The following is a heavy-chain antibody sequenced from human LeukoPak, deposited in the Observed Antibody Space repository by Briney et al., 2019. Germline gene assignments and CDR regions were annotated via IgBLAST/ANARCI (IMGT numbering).Heavy chain of an antibody. V-gene: IGHV4-59*01. J-gene: IGHJ5*02. CDR3: ARVITMIVVAPPNHWFDP. CDR1: GGSISSYY. CDR2: IYYSGST. Sequence: SETLSLTCTVSGGSISSYYWSWIRQPPGKGLDWIGYIYYSGSTNYNPSLKSRVTISVDTSKNQFSLKLSSVTAADTAVYYCARVITMIVVAPPNHWFDPWGQGTLVTVSS. D-gene: IGHD3-22*01.